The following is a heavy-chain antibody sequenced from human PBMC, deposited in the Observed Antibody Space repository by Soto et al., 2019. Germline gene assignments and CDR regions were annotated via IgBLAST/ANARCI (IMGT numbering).Heavy chain of an antibody. D-gene: IGHD1-20*01. CDR2: IYYSGST. J-gene: IGHJ4*02. V-gene: IGHV4-59*08. Sequence: SETLSLTCAVYGGSFSGYYWSWIRQPPGKGLEWIGYIYYSGSTNYNPSLKSRVTISVDTSKNQFSLKLSSVTAADTAVYYCARRGVTGDLAYWGQGTLVTVSS. CDR3: ARRGVTGDLAY. CDR1: GGSFSGYY.